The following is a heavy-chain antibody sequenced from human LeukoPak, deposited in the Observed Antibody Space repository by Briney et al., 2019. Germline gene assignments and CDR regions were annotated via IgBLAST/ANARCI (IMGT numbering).Heavy chain of an antibody. J-gene: IGHJ2*01. CDR1: GGTFSSYA. Sequence: SVKVSCKASGGTFSSYAISWVRQAPGQGLEWMGRIIPIFGTANYAQKFQGRVTITTDESTSTAYMELSSLRSEDTAVYYCARDGYGAVADWYFDLWGRGTLVTVSS. CDR2: IIPIFGTA. CDR3: ARDGYGAVADWYFDL. V-gene: IGHV1-69*05. D-gene: IGHD6-19*01.